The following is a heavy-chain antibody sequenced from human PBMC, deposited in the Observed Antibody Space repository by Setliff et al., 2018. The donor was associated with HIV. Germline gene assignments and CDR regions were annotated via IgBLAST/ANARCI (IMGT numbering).Heavy chain of an antibody. CDR3: ASLHYYSYYMDV. Sequence: SETLSLTCTVSGGSISSYYWCWIRQPPGKGLEWIGYIYYSGSTNYNPSLKSRVTISVDTSKNQFSLKLSSVTAAATAVYYCASLHYYSYYMDVWGKGTTVTVSS. J-gene: IGHJ6*03. CDR2: IYYSGST. V-gene: IGHV4-59*01. CDR1: GGSISSYY.